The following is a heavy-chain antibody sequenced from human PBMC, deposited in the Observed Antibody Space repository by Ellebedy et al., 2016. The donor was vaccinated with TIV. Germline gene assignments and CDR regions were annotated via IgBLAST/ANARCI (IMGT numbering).Heavy chain of an antibody. J-gene: IGHJ4*02. D-gene: IGHD4-11*01. CDR1: SSSSYY. V-gene: IGHV3-23*01. CDR2: VSGGGGST. CDR3: AKRTTATSRPFEY. Sequence: SSSSYYWAWIRQPPGKGLEWVSTVSGGGGSTYYADSVKGRFTISRDNSKNTLYLQMNSLTAEDTAVYHCAKRTTATSRPFEYWGQGTLVTVSS.